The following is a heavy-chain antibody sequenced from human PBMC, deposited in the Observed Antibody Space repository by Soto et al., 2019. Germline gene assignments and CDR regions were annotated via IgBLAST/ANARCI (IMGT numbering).Heavy chain of an antibody. V-gene: IGHV1-2*02. CDR2: INPNSGGT. Sequence: ASVKVSCKASGYTFTGYYMHWVRQAPGQGLEWMGWINPNSGGTNYAQKFQGRVAMTRDTSISTAYMELSRLRSDDTAVYYCARLSGYSSSWAYYYGMDVWGQGTTVTVSS. D-gene: IGHD6-13*01. CDR3: ARLSGYSSSWAYYYGMDV. CDR1: GYTFTGYY. J-gene: IGHJ6*02.